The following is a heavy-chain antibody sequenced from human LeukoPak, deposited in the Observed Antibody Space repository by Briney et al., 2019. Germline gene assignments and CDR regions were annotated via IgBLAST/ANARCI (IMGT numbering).Heavy chain of an antibody. Sequence: SETLSLTCTVSGGSISSGDYYWSRIRQPPGKGLEWIGYIYYSGSTYYNPSLKSRVTISVDTSKNQFSLKLSSVTAADTAVYYCARLKSPSYGASNFDYWGQGTLVTVSS. D-gene: IGHD3-16*01. J-gene: IGHJ4*02. V-gene: IGHV4-30-4*01. CDR2: IYYSGST. CDR3: ARLKSPSYGASNFDY. CDR1: GGSISSGDYY.